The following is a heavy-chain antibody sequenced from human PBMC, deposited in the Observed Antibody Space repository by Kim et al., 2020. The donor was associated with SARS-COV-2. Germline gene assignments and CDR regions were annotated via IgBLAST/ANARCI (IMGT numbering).Heavy chain of an antibody. CDR2: FDPEDGET. J-gene: IGHJ6*02. D-gene: IGHD3-10*01. CDR1: GYTLTELS. V-gene: IGHV1-24*01. Sequence: ASVKVSCKVSGYTLTELSMHWVRQAPGKGLEWMGGFDPEDGETIYAQKFQGRVTMTEDTSTDTAYMELSSLRSEDTAVYYCATEAGTITMVRGVNYYYGMDVWGQGTTVTVSS. CDR3: ATEAGTITMVRGVNYYYGMDV.